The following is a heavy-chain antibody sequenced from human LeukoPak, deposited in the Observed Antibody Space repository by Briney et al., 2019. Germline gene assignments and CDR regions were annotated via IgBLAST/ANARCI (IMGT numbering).Heavy chain of an antibody. CDR1: GGTFSSYA. D-gene: IGHD3-22*01. CDR3: ARDKVADSSGRLTLDY. J-gene: IGHJ4*02. CDR2: IIPIFGTA. Sequence: SVKVSCKASGGTFSSYAISWVRQAPGQGLEWMGGIIPIFGTANYAQKFQGRVTITADESTSTAYMELSSLRSEDTAVYYCARDKVADSSGRLTLDYWGQETLVTVSS. V-gene: IGHV1-69*01.